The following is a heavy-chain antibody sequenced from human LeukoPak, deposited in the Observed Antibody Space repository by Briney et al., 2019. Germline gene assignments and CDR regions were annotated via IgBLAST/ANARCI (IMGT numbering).Heavy chain of an antibody. CDR2: IKQDGSEK. Sequence: GGSLRLSCAASGFTFSSYWMSWVRQAPGKGLEWVANIKQDGSEKYYVDSVKGRFTISRDNAKSSLYLQMNSLRAEDTAVYYCARLGRYCTNGVCSYYYYGMDVWGQGTTVTVSS. D-gene: IGHD2-8*01. CDR1: GFTFSSYW. J-gene: IGHJ6*02. V-gene: IGHV3-7*01. CDR3: ARLGRYCTNGVCSYYYYGMDV.